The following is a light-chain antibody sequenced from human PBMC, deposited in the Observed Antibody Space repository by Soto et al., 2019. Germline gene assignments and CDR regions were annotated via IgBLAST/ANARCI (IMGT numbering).Light chain of an antibody. CDR2: EVS. J-gene: IGLJ1*01. Sequence: QSVLTQPASVSGSPGQSITISCTGTSGDVDAFDYVSWYQQHPGKAPKLMIFEVSDRPSGVSDRFSGSKSGSTASLTISGLQAEDEADYLCTSFTSSSTQVFGTGTKVTVL. V-gene: IGLV2-14*01. CDR3: TSFTSSSTQV. CDR1: SGDVDAFDY.